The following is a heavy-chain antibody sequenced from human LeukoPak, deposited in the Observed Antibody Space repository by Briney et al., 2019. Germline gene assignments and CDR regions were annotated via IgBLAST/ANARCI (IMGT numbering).Heavy chain of an antibody. CDR1: GYTFTGYY. Sequence: ASVKVSCKASGYTFTGYYMHWVRQAPGQGLEWMGWINPNSGGTNYAQKFQGRVTMTRDTSISTAYMELSRLRSDDTAAYYCARDLRIAAAGIGYWGQGTLVTVSS. CDR2: INPNSGGT. J-gene: IGHJ4*02. D-gene: IGHD6-13*01. CDR3: ARDLRIAAAGIGY. V-gene: IGHV1-2*02.